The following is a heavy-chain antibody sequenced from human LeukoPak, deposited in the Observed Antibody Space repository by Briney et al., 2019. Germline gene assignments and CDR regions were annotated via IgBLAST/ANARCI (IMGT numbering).Heavy chain of an antibody. CDR3: ARGRIAAAGAFEY. CDR2: IYYSGST. Sequence: TSETLSLTCTVSSGSINSYYWSWIRQPPGKGLEWIGYIYYSGSTNYNPSLESRVTISVDTSKNQFSLNLFSVTAADTAVYYCARGRIAAAGAFEYWGQGTLVTVSS. D-gene: IGHD6-13*01. V-gene: IGHV4-59*01. J-gene: IGHJ4*02. CDR1: SGSINSYY.